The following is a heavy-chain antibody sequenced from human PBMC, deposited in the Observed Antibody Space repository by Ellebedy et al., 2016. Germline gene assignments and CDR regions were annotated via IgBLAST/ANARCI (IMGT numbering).Heavy chain of an antibody. D-gene: IGHD5-24*01. J-gene: IGHJ4*02. CDR1: GYTFTSYA. V-gene: IGHV1-3*01. Sequence: ASVKVSXKASGYTFTSYAMHWVRQAPGQRLEWMGWINAGNGNTKYSQKFQGRVTMTRDTSTSTVYMELSSLRSEDTAVYYCARGGPEMGSRDWGQGTLVTVSS. CDR3: ARGGPEMGSRD. CDR2: INAGNGNT.